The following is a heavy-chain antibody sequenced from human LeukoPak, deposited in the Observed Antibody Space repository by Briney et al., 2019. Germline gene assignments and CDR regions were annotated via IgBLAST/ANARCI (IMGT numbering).Heavy chain of an antibody. V-gene: IGHV1-69*13. J-gene: IGHJ3*02. D-gene: IGHD3-22*01. CDR1: GGTFSSYA. Sequence: SVKVSFKASGGTFSSYAISWVRQAPGQGLEWMGGIIPIFGTANYAQKFQGRVTITADESTSTAYMELSSLRSEDTAVYYCARDGGFDSSGYPDAFDIWGQGTMVTVSS. CDR2: IIPIFGTA. CDR3: ARDGGFDSSGYPDAFDI.